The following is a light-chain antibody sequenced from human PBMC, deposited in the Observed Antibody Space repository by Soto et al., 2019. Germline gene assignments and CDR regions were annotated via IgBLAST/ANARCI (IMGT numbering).Light chain of an antibody. CDR3: QSYDSSLSGLWV. CDR2: GNN. V-gene: IGLV1-40*01. Sequence: QSVLTQPPSVSGAPGQRVTISCTGSSSDIGAGYDVHWYQQLPGAAPKLLIYGNNNRPSGVLDRFSGSKSGTSASLAITGVQAADEADYYCQSYDSSLSGLWVFGGGTKLTVL. CDR1: SSDIGAGYD. J-gene: IGLJ3*02.